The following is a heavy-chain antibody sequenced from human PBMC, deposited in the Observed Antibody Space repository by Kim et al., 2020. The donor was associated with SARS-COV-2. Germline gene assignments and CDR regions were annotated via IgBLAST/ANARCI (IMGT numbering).Heavy chain of an antibody. CDR1: GYTFTSYY. CDR3: ARDLTAMAPQHGSYYYYYGMDV. Sequence: ASVKVSCKASGYTFTSYYMHWVRQAPGQGLEWMGIINPSGGSTSYAQKFQGRVTMTRDTSTSTVYMELSSLRSEDTAVYYCARDLTAMAPQHGSYYYYYGMDVWGQGTTVTVSS. D-gene: IGHD5-18*01. J-gene: IGHJ6*02. V-gene: IGHV1-46*01. CDR2: INPSGGST.